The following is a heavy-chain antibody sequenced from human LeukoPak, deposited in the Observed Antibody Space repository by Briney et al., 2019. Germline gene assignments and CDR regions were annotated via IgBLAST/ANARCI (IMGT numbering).Heavy chain of an antibody. CDR2: ISGSGGST. Sequence: GGSLRLSCAASGFTFSSYSMNWVRQAPGKGLEWVSAISGSGGSTYYADSVKGRFTISRDNSKNTLYLQMNSLRAEDTAVYYCAKGATVFDILTGYYFPDYWGQGTLVTVSS. D-gene: IGHD3-9*01. CDR1: GFTFSSYS. CDR3: AKGATVFDILTGYYFPDY. J-gene: IGHJ4*02. V-gene: IGHV3-23*01.